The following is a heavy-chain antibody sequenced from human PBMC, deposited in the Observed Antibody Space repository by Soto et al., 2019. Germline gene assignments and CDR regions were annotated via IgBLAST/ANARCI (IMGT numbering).Heavy chain of an antibody. V-gene: IGHV3-23*01. CDR3: AKVFYYDILTGYPADY. D-gene: IGHD3-9*01. J-gene: IGHJ4*02. Sequence: GGSLRLSCAASGFTFSSYAMSWVRQAPGKGLEWVSAISGSGGSTYYADSVKGRFTISRDNSKNTLYLQMNSLRAEDTAVYYCAKVFYYDILTGYPADYWGQGTLVTVSS. CDR2: ISGSGGST. CDR1: GFTFSSYA.